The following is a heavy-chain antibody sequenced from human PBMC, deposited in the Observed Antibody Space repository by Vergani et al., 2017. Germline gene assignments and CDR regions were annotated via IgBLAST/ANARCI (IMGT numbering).Heavy chain of an antibody. J-gene: IGHJ4*02. V-gene: IGHV3-15*01. Sequence: EVQLVESGGGLVKPGGSLRLSCAASGFTFSNAWMSWVRQAPGKGLEWVGRIKSKTDGGTTDYAAPVKGRFTISRDDSKNTLYLQMNSLKTEDTAVYYCTTVLVSFSSGWYAVGFDYWGQGTLVTVSS. CDR2: IKSKTDGGTT. CDR1: GFTFSNAW. CDR3: TTVLVSFSSGWYAVGFDY. D-gene: IGHD6-19*01.